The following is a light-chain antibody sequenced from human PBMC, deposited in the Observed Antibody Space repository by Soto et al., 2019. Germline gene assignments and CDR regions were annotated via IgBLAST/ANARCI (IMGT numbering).Light chain of an antibody. CDR1: QSISIW. V-gene: IGKV1-5*03. Sequence: DIHMTQSPSTLSASVGDRVTITCRASQSISIWLAWYQQKPGKAPNLLIYKTSSLETGVPSRFSGSGSGTEFPRTISSLQPDDFATYYCQHWNDYSWTFGQGTKVEVK. CDR3: QHWNDYSWT. CDR2: KTS. J-gene: IGKJ1*01.